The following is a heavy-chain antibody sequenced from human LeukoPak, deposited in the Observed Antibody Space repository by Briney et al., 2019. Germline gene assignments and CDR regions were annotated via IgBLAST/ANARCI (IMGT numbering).Heavy chain of an antibody. V-gene: IGHV3-11*01. J-gene: IGHJ3*02. CDR2: ISSSGSTI. Sequence: LSLTCTVSGGSISSSSYYWGWVRQAPGKGLEWVSYISSSGSTIYYADSVKGRFTISRDNAKNSLYLQMNSLRAEDTAVYYCAKYYDSSGYYGVNAFDIWGQGTMVTVSS. CDR3: AKYYDSSGYYGVNAFDI. CDR1: GGSISSSSYY. D-gene: IGHD3-22*01.